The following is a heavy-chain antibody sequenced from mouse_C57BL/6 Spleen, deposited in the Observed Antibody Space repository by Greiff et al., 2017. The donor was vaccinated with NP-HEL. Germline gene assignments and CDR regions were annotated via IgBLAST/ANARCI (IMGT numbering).Heavy chain of an antibody. J-gene: IGHJ3*01. V-gene: IGHV5-4*01. CDR2: ISDGGSYT. Sequence: EVQGVESGGGLVKPGGSLKLSCAASGFTFSSYAMSWVRQTPEKRLEWVATISDGGSYTYYPDNVKGRFTISRDNAKNNLYLQMSHLKSEDTAMYYCARDSFDGYYVAYWGQGTLVTVSA. CDR3: ARDSFDGYYVAY. CDR1: GFTFSSYA. D-gene: IGHD2-3*01.